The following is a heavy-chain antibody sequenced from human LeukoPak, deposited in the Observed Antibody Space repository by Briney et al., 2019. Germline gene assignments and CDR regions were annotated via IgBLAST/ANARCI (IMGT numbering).Heavy chain of an antibody. CDR1: GYTFTGYY. CDR3: ARELVVVAATLRLNWFDP. D-gene: IGHD2-15*01. V-gene: IGHV1-2*02. Sequence: SLKVSCEASGYTFTGYYMRWVRQAPGQGLEWMGWINPNSGGTNYAQKLQGRVTTTRDTTISTAYMELSRLRSDDTAVYYCARELVVVAATLRLNWFDPWGQGTLVTVSS. J-gene: IGHJ5*02. CDR2: INPNSGGT.